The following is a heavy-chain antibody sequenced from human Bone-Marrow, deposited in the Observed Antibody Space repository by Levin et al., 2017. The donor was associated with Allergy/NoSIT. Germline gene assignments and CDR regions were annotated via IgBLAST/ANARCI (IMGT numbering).Heavy chain of an antibody. D-gene: IGHD2-21*01. V-gene: IGHV3-23*01. CDR1: GFTFNNYG. Sequence: GGSLRLSCAASGFTFNNYGLSWVRQAPGKGLEWVSAISGSGTNIYYADSVRGRFTISRDNSKNTLDLQLNSLTAEDTAVYYCAKWASYGGGDCYWFAPGDGWGQGALVTVSS. J-gene: IGHJ4*02. CDR2: ISGSGTNI. CDR3: AKWASYGGGDCYWFAPGDG.